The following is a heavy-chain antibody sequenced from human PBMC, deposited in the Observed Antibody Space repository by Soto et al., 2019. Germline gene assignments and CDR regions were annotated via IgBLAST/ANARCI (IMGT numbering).Heavy chain of an antibody. V-gene: IGHV3-7*03. CDR2: IKQDGREK. D-gene: IGHD6-13*01. J-gene: IGHJ4*02. CDR1: GFSFSTSW. Sequence: EVQLVESGGGLVQPGGSLRLSCADSGFSFSTSWMSWVRQAPGKGLEWVANIKQDGREKYYVDSVKGRFTISRDNAKRSLFLQMNSLRAEDTAVYYCAREKAAAHFDYWGQGTLVTVSS. CDR3: AREKAAAHFDY.